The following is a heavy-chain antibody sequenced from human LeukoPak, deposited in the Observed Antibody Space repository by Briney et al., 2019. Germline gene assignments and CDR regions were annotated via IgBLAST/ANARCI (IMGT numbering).Heavy chain of an antibody. CDR2: IYYSGST. CDR3: ARQDGYNLDY. D-gene: IGHD5-24*01. CDR1: GGSISSYY. J-gene: IGHJ4*02. Sequence: SETLSLTCTVSGGSISSYYWSWIRQPPGKGLEWIGYIYYSGSTNYNPSLKSPVTISVDTSKNQLSLKLSSVTAADTAVYYCARQDGYNLDYWGQGTLVTVSS. V-gene: IGHV4-59*08.